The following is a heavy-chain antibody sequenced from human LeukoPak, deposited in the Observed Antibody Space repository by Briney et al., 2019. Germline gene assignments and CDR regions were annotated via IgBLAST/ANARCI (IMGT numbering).Heavy chain of an antibody. CDR2: ISGSGGST. V-gene: IGHV3-23*01. Sequence: HPGGSLRLSCAASGFTFSNYAMSWVRQAPGKGLEWVSAISGSGGSTYYADSVKGRFTISRDNAKNSLYLQMNSLRAEDTAVYYCARFVAEQQLVDADYWGQGTLVTVSS. J-gene: IGHJ4*02. CDR1: GFTFSNYA. CDR3: ARFVAEQQLVDADY. D-gene: IGHD6-13*01.